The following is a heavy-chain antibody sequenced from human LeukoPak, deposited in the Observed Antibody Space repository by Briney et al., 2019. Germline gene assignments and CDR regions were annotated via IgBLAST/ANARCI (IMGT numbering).Heavy chain of an antibody. CDR1: GGSISSSNW. CDR2: IYHSGST. Sequence: SGTLSLTCAVSGGSISSSNWWSWVRQPPGKGLEWIGEIYHSGSTNYNPSLKSRVTISVDKSKNQFSLKLSSVIAADTAVYYCARNYDSGSYYPLDYWGQGTLVTVSS. J-gene: IGHJ4*02. CDR3: ARNYDSGSYYPLDY. D-gene: IGHD3-10*01. V-gene: IGHV4-4*02.